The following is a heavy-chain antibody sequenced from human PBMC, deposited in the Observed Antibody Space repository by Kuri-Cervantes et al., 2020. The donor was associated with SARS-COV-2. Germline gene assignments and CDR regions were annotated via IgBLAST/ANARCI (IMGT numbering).Heavy chain of an antibody. J-gene: IGHJ4*02. Sequence: GESLKISCAASGLNSNIYAMSWVRQAPGKGLEWVSGISGRGDGTYYAESVKGRFTISRDNSKNTLYLQMNSLRAEDTAVYYCAKDGDIVVVPAAMSFDYWGQGTLVTVSS. CDR1: GLNSNIYA. CDR2: ISGRGDGT. V-gene: IGHV3-23*01. CDR3: AKDGDIVVVPAAMSFDY. D-gene: IGHD2-2*01.